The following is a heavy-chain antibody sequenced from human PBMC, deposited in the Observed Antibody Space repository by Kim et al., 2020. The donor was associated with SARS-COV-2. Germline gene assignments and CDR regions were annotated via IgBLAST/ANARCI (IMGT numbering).Heavy chain of an antibody. Sequence: NYSPSFQGHVTISADKSISTAYLQWSSLKASDTAIYYCARLDPMVRGVIHWGQGTLVTVSS. J-gene: IGHJ4*02. CDR3: ARLDPMVRGVIH. D-gene: IGHD3-10*01. V-gene: IGHV5-10-1*01.